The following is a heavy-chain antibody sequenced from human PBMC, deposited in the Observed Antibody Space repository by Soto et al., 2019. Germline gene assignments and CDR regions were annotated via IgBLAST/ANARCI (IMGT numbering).Heavy chain of an antibody. CDR3: AKDRRDGYHSDNFDY. V-gene: IGHV3-23*01. J-gene: IGHJ4*02. Sequence: EVQLLESGGGLVQPGGSLRLSCAASGFTFSSYAMSWVRQAPGKGLEWVSAISGSGSTTYYADSVKGRFTISRDNSKNTLYLQMNSLRAKDTAVYYCAKDRRDGYHSDNFDYWGQGTLVTVSS. D-gene: IGHD5-12*01. CDR2: ISGSGSTT. CDR1: GFTFSSYA.